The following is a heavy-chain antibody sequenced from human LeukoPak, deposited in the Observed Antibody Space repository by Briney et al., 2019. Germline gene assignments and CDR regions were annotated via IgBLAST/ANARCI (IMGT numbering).Heavy chain of an antibody. D-gene: IGHD2-15*01. CDR1: GYTFTGYY. CDR3: ARDRTTSRYCSGGSCYSAWTDFDY. CDR2: INPNSGGT. V-gene: IGHV1-2*02. Sequence: ASVTVSCKASGYTFTGYYMHWVRQAPGQGLEWMGWINPNSGGTNYAQKFQGRVTMTRDTSISTAYMELSRLRSDDTAAYYCARDRTTSRYCSGGSCYSAWTDFDYWGQGTLVTVSS. J-gene: IGHJ4*02.